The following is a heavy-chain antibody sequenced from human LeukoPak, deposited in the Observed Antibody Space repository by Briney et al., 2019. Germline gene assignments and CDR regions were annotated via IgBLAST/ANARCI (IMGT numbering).Heavy chain of an antibody. CDR3: ARGDIVATMFDY. V-gene: IGHV4-34*01. D-gene: IGHD5-12*01. CDR1: GGSFSGYY. J-gene: IGHJ4*02. Sequence: SETLSLTCAVYGGSFSGYYWSWIRQPPGKGLEWIGEINHSGSTNYNPSLKSRVTISVDTSKNQFSLKLSSVTAADTAVYYCARGDIVATMFDYWGQGTLVTVSS. CDR2: INHSGST.